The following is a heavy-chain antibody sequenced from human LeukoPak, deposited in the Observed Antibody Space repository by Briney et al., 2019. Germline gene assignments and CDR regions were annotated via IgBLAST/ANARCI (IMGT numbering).Heavy chain of an antibody. Sequence: SETLSLTCTVSGGSISSYYWSWIRQPPGKGLKWIGYIYYSGSTNYNPSLKSRVTISVDTSKNQFSLKLSSVTAADTAVYYCVRGYSGYPYYLDYWGQGTLVTVSS. V-gene: IGHV4-59*08. CDR3: VRGYSGYPYYLDY. CDR1: GGSISSYY. J-gene: IGHJ4*02. CDR2: IYYSGST. D-gene: IGHD5-12*01.